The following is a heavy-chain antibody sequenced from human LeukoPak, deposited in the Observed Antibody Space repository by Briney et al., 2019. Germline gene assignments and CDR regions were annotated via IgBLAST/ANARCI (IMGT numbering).Heavy chain of an antibody. CDR3: ARRLTQYDCFDP. CDR1: GDSVSSNSVT. Sequence: SQTLSLTCAISGDSVSSNSVTWNWIRQSPSRGLEWLGRTYYRSTWYNDYAVSVRGRITVNPDTSKNRFSLHLNSVTPEDTAVYYCARRLTQYDCFDPWGQGILVTVSS. V-gene: IGHV6-1*01. D-gene: IGHD2-2*01. CDR2: TYYRSTWYN. J-gene: IGHJ5*02.